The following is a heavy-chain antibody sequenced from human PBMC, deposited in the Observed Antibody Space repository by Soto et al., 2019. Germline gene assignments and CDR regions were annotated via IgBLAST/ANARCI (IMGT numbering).Heavy chain of an antibody. CDR3: ASLHIVVVITRVDY. D-gene: IGHD3-22*01. J-gene: IGHJ4*02. CDR1: GLTFSSYA. CDR2: ITGSGDAT. Sequence: GGSLRLSCAASGLTFSSYAMNWVRQAPGKGLEWVSVITGSGDATYYADSVKGRFTISRDNSKNTLYVQMNSLRAEDTAVYYCASLHIVVVITRVDYWGQGTLVTVSS. V-gene: IGHV3-23*01.